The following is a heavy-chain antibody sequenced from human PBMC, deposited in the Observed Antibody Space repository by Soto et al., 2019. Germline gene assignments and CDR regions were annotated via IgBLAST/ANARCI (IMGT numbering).Heavy chain of an antibody. V-gene: IGHV4-31*03. D-gene: IGHD3-3*01. CDR2: IYYSGST. Sequence: SETLSLTCTVSGGSISSGGYYWSWIRQHPGKGLEWIGYIYYSGSTYYNPSPKSRVTISVDTSKNQFSLKLSSVTAADTAVYYCARAPFWSGYTYYFDYWGQGTLVTVSS. CDR3: ARAPFWSGYTYYFDY. CDR1: GGSISSGGYY. J-gene: IGHJ4*02.